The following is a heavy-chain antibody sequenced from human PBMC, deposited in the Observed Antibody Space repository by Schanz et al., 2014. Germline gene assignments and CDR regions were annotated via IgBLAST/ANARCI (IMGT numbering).Heavy chain of an antibody. D-gene: IGHD3-22*01. CDR3: AREVGLYDRGWFDP. J-gene: IGHJ5*02. CDR1: GYTFSNDD. CDR2: ISAYNGHT. Sequence: QVQLVQSGAEVKKPGASVKVSCKTSGYTFSNDDINWVRQAIGQGLEWMGWISAYNGHTDYAQKLQGRVTFTADKSSDTAYMELSSLRSEDTAVYYCAREVGLYDRGWFDPWGQGTLVTVSS. V-gene: IGHV1-18*01.